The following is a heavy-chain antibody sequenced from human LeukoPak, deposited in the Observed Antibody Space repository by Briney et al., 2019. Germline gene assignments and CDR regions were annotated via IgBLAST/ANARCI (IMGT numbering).Heavy chain of an antibody. CDR3: ARDPRYCSSTSCLFGGYFDY. J-gene: IGHJ4*02. CDR2: FDPEDGET. V-gene: IGHV1-24*01. CDR1: GYTLTELS. D-gene: IGHD2-2*01. Sequence: ASVKVSCKVSGYTLTELSMNWVRQAPGKGLEWMGGFDPEDGETIYAQKFQGRVTMTEDTSTDTAYMELRSLRSDDTAVYYCARDPRYCSSTSCLFGGYFDYWGQGTLVTVSS.